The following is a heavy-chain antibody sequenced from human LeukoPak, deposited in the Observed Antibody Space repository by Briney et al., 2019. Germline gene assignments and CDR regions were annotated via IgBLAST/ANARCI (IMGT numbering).Heavy chain of an antibody. CDR3: IVFGDSNH. CDR2: IHTSGDT. V-gene: IGHV3-53*01. Sequence: LPGGSLRLSCAASGLTGSHNYVSWVRQAPGKGLEWVSAIHTSGDTCYADSVKGRFTISRDTSKNILYLQINSLRVEDTAVYYCIVFGDSNHWGQGTLVTVSS. CDR1: GLTGSHNY. D-gene: IGHD4-17*01. J-gene: IGHJ5*02.